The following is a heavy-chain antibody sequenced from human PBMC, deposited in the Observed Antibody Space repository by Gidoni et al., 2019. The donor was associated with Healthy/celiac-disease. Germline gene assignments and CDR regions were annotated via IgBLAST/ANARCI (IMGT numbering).Heavy chain of an antibody. J-gene: IGHJ4*02. CDR1: GGSISSGGYY. Sequence: QVQLQESGPGLVTPSQTLSLTCTVSGGSISSGGYYWSWIRQHPGKGLEWIGYIYYSGSTYYNPSLKSRVTISVDTSKNQFSLKLSSVTAADTAVYYCAREGSGSSVYYFDYWGQGTLVTVSS. CDR3: AREGSGSSVYYFDY. CDR2: IYYSGST. V-gene: IGHV4-31*03. D-gene: IGHD2-15*01.